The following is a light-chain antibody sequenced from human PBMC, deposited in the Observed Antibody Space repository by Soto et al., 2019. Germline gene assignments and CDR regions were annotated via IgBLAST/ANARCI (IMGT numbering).Light chain of an antibody. V-gene: IGKV1-5*01. Sequence: DIQMPQSPSTLSASVGDRVTITCRASQSISSWLAWYQQKPGKAPKLLIYDASSLESGVPSRFSGSGSGTEFSPTLRSPQPDDFATYSCPQYNTYSTSGQGTNIDIK. CDR2: DAS. CDR3: PQYNTYST. CDR1: QSISSW. J-gene: IGKJ1*01.